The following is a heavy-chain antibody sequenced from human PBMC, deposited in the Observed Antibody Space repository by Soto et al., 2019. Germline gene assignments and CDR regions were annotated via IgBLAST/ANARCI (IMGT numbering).Heavy chain of an antibody. CDR1: GFTFTSYW. Sequence: GGSLRLSCVASGFTFTSYWMSWVRQAPGKGLEWVANIEGDGSEKKYVDSVKGRFTISRDNAHNSVSLQMNSLRAEDTALYYCGRDEVRNGVGVWGQGTTVTVSS. CDR3: GRDEVRNGVGV. CDR2: IEGDGSEK. J-gene: IGHJ6*02. V-gene: IGHV3-7*01.